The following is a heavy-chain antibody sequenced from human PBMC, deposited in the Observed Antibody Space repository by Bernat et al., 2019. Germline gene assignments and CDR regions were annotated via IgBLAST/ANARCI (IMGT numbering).Heavy chain of an antibody. CDR3: ARGRVATIDFGY. J-gene: IGHJ4*02. CDR1: GFTFSSYS. CDR2: ISSSSSYI. Sequence: EVQLVESGGGLVKPGGSLRLSCAASGFTFSSYSMNWVRKAPGKGLEWVSSISSSSSYIYYADSVKGRFTISRDNAKNSLYLQMNSLRAEDTAVYYCARGRVATIDFGYWGQGTLVTVSS. V-gene: IGHV3-21*01. D-gene: IGHD5-12*01.